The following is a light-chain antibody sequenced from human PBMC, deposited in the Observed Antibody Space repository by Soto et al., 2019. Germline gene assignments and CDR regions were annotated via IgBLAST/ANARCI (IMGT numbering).Light chain of an antibody. V-gene: IGKV3-11*01. CDR1: QSVSSY. CDR3: QQRSNWSVT. J-gene: IGKJ1*01. CDR2: DAS. Sequence: EIVLTQSRGTLSLSPGERATLSCRASQSVSSYLAWYQQKPGQAPRLLIYDASTRATGISARFSGSGSGTDFTLTISSLEPEDFAVYYCQQRSNWSVTFGQGTKVEVK.